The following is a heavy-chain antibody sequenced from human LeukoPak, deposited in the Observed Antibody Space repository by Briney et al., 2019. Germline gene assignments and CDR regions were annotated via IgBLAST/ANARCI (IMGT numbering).Heavy chain of an antibody. CDR3: ARDTSPSSRGSYFDALAM. V-gene: IGHV3-48*03. Sequence: GGSLRLSCAVSGPTFSSHDMNWVRQAPGKGLEWISYIGLSETATLYADSVKGRFTISRDNTENSLFLQMNSLRVEDTAIYYCARDTSPSSRGSYFDALAMWGQGTWVTVSS. J-gene: IGHJ3*02. D-gene: IGHD2/OR15-2a*01. CDR2: IGLSETAT. CDR1: GPTFSSHD.